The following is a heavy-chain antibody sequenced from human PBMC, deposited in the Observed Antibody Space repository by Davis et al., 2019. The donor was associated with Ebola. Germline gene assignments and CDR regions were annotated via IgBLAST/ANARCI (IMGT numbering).Heavy chain of an antibody. CDR1: GGSISSHY. D-gene: IGHD6-19*01. CDR3: ARRSRIAVAGTDY. CDR2: IHYSGST. V-gene: IGHV4-59*11. J-gene: IGHJ4*02. Sequence: SETLSLTCTVSGGSISSHYWTWIRQPPGKGLEWIGHIHYSGSTHYNPSLKSRVTTSVDTSKNQFSLKLSSVTAADTAVYYCARRSRIAVAGTDYWGQGTLVTVSS.